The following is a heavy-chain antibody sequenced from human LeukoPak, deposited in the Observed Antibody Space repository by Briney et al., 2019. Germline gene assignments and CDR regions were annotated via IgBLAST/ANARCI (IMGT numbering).Heavy chain of an antibody. D-gene: IGHD3-16*01. CDR2: IRYDGSDK. J-gene: IGHJ4*02. CDR3: ARDRVLHYFDY. V-gene: IGHV3-33*01. Sequence: GGSLRLSCAASGFTFSSHGMHWVRQAPGKGLEWVAVIRYDGSDKYYADSVKGRFTISRDNSKNTLYLQMTSLRADDTAVYYCARDRVLHYFDYWGQGALVTVSS. CDR1: GFTFSSHG.